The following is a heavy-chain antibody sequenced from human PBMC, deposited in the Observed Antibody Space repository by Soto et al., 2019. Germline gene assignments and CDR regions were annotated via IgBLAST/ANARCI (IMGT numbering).Heavy chain of an antibody. CDR1: GLTFIGYA. V-gene: IGHV3-23*01. CDR3: AKGLNPYYYYYGMDV. CDR2: ISGSGGST. J-gene: IGHJ6*02. Sequence: GGSLRVSCTAAGLTFIGYAMSWVRQEPGKGLEWVSAISGSGGSTYYADSVKGRFTISRDNSKNTLYLQMNSLRAEDTAVYYCAKGLNPYYYYYGMDVWGQGTTVTVSS.